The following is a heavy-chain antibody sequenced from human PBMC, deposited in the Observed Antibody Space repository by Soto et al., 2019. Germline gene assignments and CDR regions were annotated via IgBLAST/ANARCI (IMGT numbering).Heavy chain of an antibody. V-gene: IGHV1-18*01. Sequence: ASVKVSCKASGYTFTSYGISWVRQAPGQGLEWMGWISAYNGNTNYAQKLQGRVTMTTDTSTSTAYMELRSLRSDDTAVYYCARDKGSSSWVGRFDPWGQGTLVTVSS. J-gene: IGHJ5*02. CDR2: ISAYNGNT. D-gene: IGHD6-6*01. CDR3: ARDKGSSSWVGRFDP. CDR1: GYTFTSYG.